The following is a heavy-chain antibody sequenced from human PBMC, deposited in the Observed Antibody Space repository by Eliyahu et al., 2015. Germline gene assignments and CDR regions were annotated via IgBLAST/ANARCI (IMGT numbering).Heavy chain of an antibody. Sequence: QVQLQESGPGLVKPSETLSLTCTVSDGPVXRGSYFXNWIRPPPGRGLEWIGXIHSSGXTKYXPSLKSRVAISMDTSKNQFSLQLTSGTAADTAIYYCSRDKVAATRAVDYWGQGTLVTVSS. V-gene: IGHV4-61*01. D-gene: IGHD1-26*01. CDR2: IHSSGXT. CDR3: SRDKVAATRAVDY. J-gene: IGHJ4*02. CDR1: DGPVXRGSYF.